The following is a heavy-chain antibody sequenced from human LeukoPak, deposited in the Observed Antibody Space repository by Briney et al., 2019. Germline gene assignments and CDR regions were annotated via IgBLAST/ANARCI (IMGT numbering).Heavy chain of an antibody. CDR3: AKASGYDSNGNY. CDR1: GFTFHSYA. CDR2: MTGSGDAT. J-gene: IGHJ4*02. V-gene: IGHV3-23*01. Sequence: GGSLRLSCAASGFTFHSYALTWIRQAPGKGLEWVSTMTGSGDATFYADSVKGRFTMSRDNSKNTLFLQMDSLRAEDTAVYYCAKASGYDSNGNYWGQGALVIVSS. D-gene: IGHD3-22*01.